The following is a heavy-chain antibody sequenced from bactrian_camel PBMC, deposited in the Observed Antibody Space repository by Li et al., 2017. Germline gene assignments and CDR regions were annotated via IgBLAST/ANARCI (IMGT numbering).Heavy chain of an antibody. Sequence: VQLVESGGGSVEAGGSLRLSCAAHEYLFTSYCMGWFRQAPGKGREGVAAIDSDGSTRYADSVKGRFTISNDKSWMTVHLQMDNLKAEDTATYYCAARVAFRRGGYCYPTQPDFGAVGQGTQVTV. CDR1: EYLFTSYC. V-gene: IGHV3S42*01. J-gene: IGHJ6*01. D-gene: IGHD2*01. CDR3: AARVAFRRGGYCYPTQPDFGA. CDR2: IDSDGST.